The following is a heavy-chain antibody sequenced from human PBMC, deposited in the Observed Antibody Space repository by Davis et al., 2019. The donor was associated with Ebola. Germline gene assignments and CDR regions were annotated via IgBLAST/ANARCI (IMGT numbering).Heavy chain of an antibody. CDR2: ISAYNGNT. CDR1: GYTFTSYG. D-gene: IGHD3-16*02. Sequence: ASVKVSCKASGYTFTSYGISWVRQAPGQGLEWMGWISAYNGNTNYAQKLQGRVTMTTDTSTSTAYMELRSLRSDDTAVYYCARDLGDYVWGSYRLNWFDPWGQGTLVTVSS. J-gene: IGHJ5*02. V-gene: IGHV1-18*01. CDR3: ARDLGDYVWGSYRLNWFDP.